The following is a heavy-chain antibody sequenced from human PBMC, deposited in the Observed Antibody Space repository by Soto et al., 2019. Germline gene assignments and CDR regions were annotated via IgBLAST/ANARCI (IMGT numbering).Heavy chain of an antibody. J-gene: IGHJ4*02. CDR1: GGSISNYY. Sequence: TLSLTCTVSGGSISNYYCNWIRQPAGKGLEWIGRIDTSGSTNYNPSLKSRVTMSVDTSKQEFSLKLSSVTAADTALYYCARGGNDFWSGPFDYWGRGALVTVSS. V-gene: IGHV4-4*07. CDR2: IDTSGST. D-gene: IGHD3-3*01. CDR3: ARGGNDFWSGPFDY.